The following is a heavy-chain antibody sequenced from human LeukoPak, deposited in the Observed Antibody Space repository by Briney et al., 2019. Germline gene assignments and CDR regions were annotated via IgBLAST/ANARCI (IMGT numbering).Heavy chain of an antibody. D-gene: IGHD3-10*01. CDR1: GFTFSSYA. V-gene: IGHV3-23*01. J-gene: IGHJ4*02. CDR3: AKGSLLWFGLDY. Sequence: GGSLRLSCAASGFTFSSYAMSWVRQAPGKGLEWVSAISGSGGSTYYADSVKGRFTISRGNSKNTLYLQMNSLRAEDTVVYYCAKGSLLWFGLDYWGQGTLVTVSS. CDR2: ISGSGGST.